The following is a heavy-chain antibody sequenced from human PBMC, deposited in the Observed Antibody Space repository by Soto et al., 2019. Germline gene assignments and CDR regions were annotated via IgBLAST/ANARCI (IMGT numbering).Heavy chain of an antibody. Sequence: PSETLSLTCAVYGGSFSGYYWSWIRQPPGKGLEWIGEINHSGSTNYNPSLKSRVTISVDTSKNQFSLKLSSVTAADTAVYYCAREEYALVRKWLLPDAFDIWGQGTMVTVSS. CDR3: AREEYALVRKWLLPDAFDI. V-gene: IGHV4-34*01. J-gene: IGHJ3*02. D-gene: IGHD6-19*01. CDR1: GGSFSGYY. CDR2: INHSGST.